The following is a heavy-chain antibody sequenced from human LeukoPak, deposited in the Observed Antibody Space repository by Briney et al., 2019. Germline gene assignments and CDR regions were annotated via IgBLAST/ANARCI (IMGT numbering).Heavy chain of an antibody. D-gene: IGHD3-22*01. Sequence: SSETLSLTCVVYGESFSTYYWTWIRQPPGKGLEWIGEISHSGITNYNPSLKSRVTISKDTSENQFSLKLSSVTAADTAVYYCARAYYYHSDVIDYWGQGTLVTVSS. J-gene: IGHJ4*02. CDR2: ISHSGIT. V-gene: IGHV4-34*01. CDR1: GESFSTYY. CDR3: ARAYYYHSDVIDY.